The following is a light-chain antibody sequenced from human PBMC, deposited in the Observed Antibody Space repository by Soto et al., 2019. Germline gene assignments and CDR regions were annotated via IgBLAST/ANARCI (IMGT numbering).Light chain of an antibody. CDR2: DVI. J-gene: IGLJ2*01. Sequence: QSALTQPHSVSGSPGQSVTISCTGTSSDVGGYNYVSWYQQHPGKAPKLMIYDVIKRPSGVPDRFSGSKSGNTASLTISGLQAEDEADYYCCSYAGGYIFVFGGGTQLTVL. CDR1: SSDVGGYNY. CDR3: CSYAGGYIFV. V-gene: IGLV2-11*01.